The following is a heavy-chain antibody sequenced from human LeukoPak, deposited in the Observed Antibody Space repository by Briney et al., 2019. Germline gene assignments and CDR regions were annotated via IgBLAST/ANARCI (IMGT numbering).Heavy chain of an antibody. Sequence: GGSLRLSCAASGFTFSDYYMSWIRQAPGKGLEWVSYISSSGSTIYYAGSVKGRFTISRDNAKISLYLQMNSLRAEDTAVYYCARDRGNWNDAIYYYYYMDVWGKGTTVTVSS. CDR2: ISSSGSTI. J-gene: IGHJ6*03. CDR1: GFTFSDYY. D-gene: IGHD1-20*01. V-gene: IGHV3-11*04. CDR3: ARDRGNWNDAIYYYYYMDV.